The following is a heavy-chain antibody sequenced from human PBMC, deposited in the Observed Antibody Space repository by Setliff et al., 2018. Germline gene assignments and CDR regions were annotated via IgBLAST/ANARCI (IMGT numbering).Heavy chain of an antibody. CDR2: ISGYNGNT. CDR3: ARGGLGAVPYYLES. Sequence: GASVKVSCKTSGYTFTNFGISWVRQAPGQGLEWMGWISGYNGNTNYAQRFQGRVTFTADTSSSTAYLELGSLTSEDTAMYYCARGGLGAVPYYLESWGQGTLVTVSS. J-gene: IGHJ4*02. V-gene: IGHV1-18*01. CDR1: GYTFTNFG. D-gene: IGHD1-26*01.